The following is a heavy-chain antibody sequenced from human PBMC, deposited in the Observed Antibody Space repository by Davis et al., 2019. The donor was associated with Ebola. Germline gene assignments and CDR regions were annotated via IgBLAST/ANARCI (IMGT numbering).Heavy chain of an antibody. CDR3: AKKSYLGHSSSIERYYGMDV. V-gene: IGHV3-53*01. CDR1: GFTVSSNY. Sequence: GESLKISCAASGFTVSSNYMSWVRQAPGKGLEWVSVIYNAGNTYYADSVKGRFTISRDNSKNTLYLQMNSLRAEDTAVYYCAKKSYLGHSSSIERYYGMDVWGQGTTVTVSS. J-gene: IGHJ6*02. D-gene: IGHD6-6*01. CDR2: IYNAGNT.